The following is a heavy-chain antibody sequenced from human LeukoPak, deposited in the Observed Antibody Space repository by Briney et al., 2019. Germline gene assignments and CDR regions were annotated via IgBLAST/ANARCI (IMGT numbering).Heavy chain of an antibody. CDR3: AKPVHDYSNAPPDY. V-gene: IGHV3-23*01. D-gene: IGHD4-11*01. CDR1: GFTFSSYA. Sequence: PGGSLILSCAASGFTFSSYAMSWVRQAPGKGLEWVSAISGSGDSRHNADSVKGRFTISRDNSKNTLYLQMNSLRAEDTAVYYCAKPVHDYSNAPPDYWGQGTLVTVSS. J-gene: IGHJ4*02. CDR2: ISGSGDSR.